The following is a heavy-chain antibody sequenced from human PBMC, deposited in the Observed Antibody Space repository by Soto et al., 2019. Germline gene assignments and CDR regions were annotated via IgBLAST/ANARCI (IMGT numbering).Heavy chain of an antibody. D-gene: IGHD2-21*02. CDR3: ARSYCGGDCYPFYYFDS. CDR1: GGSISNYY. CDR2: IFYSGST. Sequence: PSETLSLTCTVSGGSISNYYWSWIRQPPGRGLEWIGHIFYSGSTNYNPALKSRVTISVDTSKNQFSLKLSSVTAADTAVYYCARSYCGGDCYPFYYFDSWGQGTLVTVSS. V-gene: IGHV4-59*08. J-gene: IGHJ4*02.